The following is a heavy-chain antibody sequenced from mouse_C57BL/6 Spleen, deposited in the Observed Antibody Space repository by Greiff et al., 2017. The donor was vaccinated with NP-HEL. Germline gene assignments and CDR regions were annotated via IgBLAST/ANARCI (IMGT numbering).Heavy chain of an antibody. CDR2: ISSGGSYT. D-gene: IGHD1-1*01. CDR1: GFTFSSYG. J-gene: IGHJ4*01. Sequence: EVMLVESGGDLVKPGGSLKLSCAASGFTFSSYGMSWVRQTPDKRLEWVATISSGGSYTYYPDSVKGRFTISRDNAKNTLYLQMSSLKSEDTAMYYCARHRGSGYYAMDYWGQGTSVTVSS. CDR3: ARHRGSGYYAMDY. V-gene: IGHV5-6*01.